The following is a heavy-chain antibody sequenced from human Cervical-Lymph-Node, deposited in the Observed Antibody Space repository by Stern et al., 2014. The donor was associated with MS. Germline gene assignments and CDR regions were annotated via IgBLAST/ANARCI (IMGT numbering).Heavy chain of an antibody. D-gene: IGHD3-16*01. J-gene: IGHJ4*02. CDR1: GSTFSNVW. CDR3: TTGGPEGNYFDY. V-gene: IGHV3-15*07. CDR2: IKSKRDGGTT. Sequence: EVQLEESGGGLAKPGGSLRLSCAVSGSTFSNVWMHWVRQAPGQGLEGVGRIKSKRDGGTTDYAAPVEGRFTISRDDSKKTLYVQMNSLKTEDTAVYYCTTGGPEGNYFDYWGQGTLVTVSS.